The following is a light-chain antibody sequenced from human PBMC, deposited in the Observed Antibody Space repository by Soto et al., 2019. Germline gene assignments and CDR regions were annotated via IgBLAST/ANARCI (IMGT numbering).Light chain of an antibody. Sequence: AIQMTQSPSSLSASVGDRATITCRASQGIRNYLGWYQQKPGKAPKLLIYAASSIHSGVPSRFSGSGSGTDFTLTISSLQPEDFATYYCLQDYNYPWTFGQGTKVEIK. V-gene: IGKV1-6*01. CDR3: LQDYNYPWT. CDR2: AAS. CDR1: QGIRNY. J-gene: IGKJ1*01.